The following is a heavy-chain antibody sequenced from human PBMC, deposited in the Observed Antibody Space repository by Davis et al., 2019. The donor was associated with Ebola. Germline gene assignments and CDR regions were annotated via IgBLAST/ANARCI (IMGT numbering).Heavy chain of an antibody. CDR2: INHSGST. Sequence: PSQTLSLTCAVYGGSLSGYYWSWIRQPPGKGLEWIGEINHSGSTNYNPSLKSRVTISVDTSKNQFSLKLSSVTAADTAVYYCARGYYDSSGYYPVDAFDIWGQGTMVTVSS. D-gene: IGHD3-22*01. J-gene: IGHJ3*02. V-gene: IGHV4-34*01. CDR1: GGSLSGYY. CDR3: ARGYYDSSGYYPVDAFDI.